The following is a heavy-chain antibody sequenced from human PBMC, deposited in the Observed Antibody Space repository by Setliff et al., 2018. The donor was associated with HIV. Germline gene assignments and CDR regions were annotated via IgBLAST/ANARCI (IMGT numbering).Heavy chain of an antibody. CDR1: GGSISSSSYY. Sequence: SETLSLTCTVSGGSISSSSYYWGWIRKPPGKGLEWIGYIYYSGSTNYNPSLKSRVTISVDTSKNQFSLKLSSVTAADTAVYYCARGDGTKYYYYYYMDVWGKGTTVTVSS. CDR3: ARGDGTKYYYYYYMDV. D-gene: IGHD1-7*01. CDR2: IYYSGST. V-gene: IGHV4-61*05. J-gene: IGHJ6*03.